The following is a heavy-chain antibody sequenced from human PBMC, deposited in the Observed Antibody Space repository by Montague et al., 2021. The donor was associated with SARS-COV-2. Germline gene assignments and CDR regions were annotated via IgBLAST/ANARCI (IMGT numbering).Heavy chain of an antibody. CDR3: WGGVGAPYYYYGMDV. V-gene: IGHV4-38-2*02. CDR1: GYSISSGYY. Sequence: SETLSLTCTVSGYSISSGYYWGWIRQPPGKGLEWIGSIYHSGSTYYNSSLKSRVTISVDTSKNQFSLKLSSVTAADTAGYYSWGGVGAPYYYYGMDVWGQGTTVTVSS. J-gene: IGHJ6*02. D-gene: IGHD1-26*01. CDR2: IYHSGST.